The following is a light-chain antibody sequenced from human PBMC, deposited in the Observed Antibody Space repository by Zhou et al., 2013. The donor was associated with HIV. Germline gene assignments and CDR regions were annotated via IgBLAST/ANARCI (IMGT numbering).Light chain of an antibody. CDR3: QQYNKWPLT. V-gene: IGKV3D-15*01. Sequence: EVEMTQSPGTLSGSPGERATLSCRASQDIGNNLAWYRQKPGQPPSLLMYAASTRASGIPLRFSGSGSGTEFTLTISSLESGDFTVYYCQQYNKWPLTFGHGTRV. CDR1: QDIGNN. J-gene: IGKJ1*01. CDR2: AAS.